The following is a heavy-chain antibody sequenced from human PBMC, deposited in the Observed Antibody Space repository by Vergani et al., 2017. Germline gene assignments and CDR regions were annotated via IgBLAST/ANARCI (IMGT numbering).Heavy chain of an antibody. Sequence: QVQLQESGPGLVKPSETLSLKCSVSGASIDSFYWSWIRQSPGKGLELIGYVFRNGNVNYNPSFNFRVAIDTSNNELSLRVTSVTAADTAVYYCARDFGGEWYFDLWGRGATVTVSS. CDR3: ARDFGGEWYFDL. CDR2: VFRNGNV. V-gene: IGHV4-4*08. CDR1: GASIDSFY. D-gene: IGHD4-23*01. J-gene: IGHJ2*01.